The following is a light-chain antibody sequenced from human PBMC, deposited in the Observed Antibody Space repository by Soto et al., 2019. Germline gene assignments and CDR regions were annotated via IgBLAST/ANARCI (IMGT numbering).Light chain of an antibody. V-gene: IGKV1-5*01. Sequence: DIQMTQSPSTLSGSVGDRVTITCRPSQTISSWLAWYQQKPGKAPKVLIWDASSLQRGVPSRFSGSGSGTEFTLTISSLQPDDFATYYCQQYNGYSTWTFGQGTKVDIK. CDR1: QTISSW. J-gene: IGKJ1*01. CDR3: QQYNGYSTWT. CDR2: DAS.